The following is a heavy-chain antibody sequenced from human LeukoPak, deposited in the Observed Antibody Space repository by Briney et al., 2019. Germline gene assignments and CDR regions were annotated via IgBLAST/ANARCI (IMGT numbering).Heavy chain of an antibody. CDR1: GFTFSSYG. D-gene: IGHD6-13*01. CDR3: ARDQDRIAAAGPDAFDI. Sequence: GGSLRLSCAASGFTFSSYGMSWVRQAPGKGLEWVSYISSSGSTIYYADSVKGRFTISRDNAKNSLYLQMNSLRAEDTAVYYCARDQDRIAAAGPDAFDIWGQGTMVTVSS. J-gene: IGHJ3*02. V-gene: IGHV3-48*04. CDR2: ISSSGSTI.